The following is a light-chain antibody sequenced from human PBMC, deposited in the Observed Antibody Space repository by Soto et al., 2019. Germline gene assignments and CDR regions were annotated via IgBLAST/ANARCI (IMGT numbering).Light chain of an antibody. CDR3: QYYGSPPLT. CDR2: GAS. Sequence: ERVLTQSPGTLSLSPGERATLSCRASQSVISTYLAWYQQKPGQAPRLLIYGASSRATGIPDRFSGSVSGTDFTLTISRLEPEDFAVYYCQYYGSPPLTFGGGTKVEIK. CDR1: QSVISTY. J-gene: IGKJ4*01. V-gene: IGKV3-20*01.